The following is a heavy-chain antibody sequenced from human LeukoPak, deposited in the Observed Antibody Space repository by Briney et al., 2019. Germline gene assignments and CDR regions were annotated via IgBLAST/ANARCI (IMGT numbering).Heavy chain of an antibody. CDR3: ARHSSGVFHY. Sequence: GGSLQISCQGSGSIFTSYWICWVRQLPGKGLEWMGIIYPDGSDTRDSPSFQGQVTISPDYSFTTAYLQWSSLNASDTAMYYCARHSSGVFHYWGQGTLVTVSS. CDR1: GSIFTSYW. V-gene: IGHV5-51*01. CDR2: IYPDGSDT. D-gene: IGHD6-25*01. J-gene: IGHJ4*02.